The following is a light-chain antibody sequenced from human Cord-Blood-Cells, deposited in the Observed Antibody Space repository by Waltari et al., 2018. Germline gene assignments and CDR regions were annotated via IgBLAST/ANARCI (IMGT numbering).Light chain of an antibody. V-gene: IGLV2-14*01. CDR2: EVS. J-gene: IGLJ1*01. CDR3: SSYTSSSTLV. Sequence: QSALTQPASVSGSPGQSITISCTGTSSDVGGYNYDSWYQQHPGKAPKLIIYEVSNRPSGVSNRFSGSKSGNTASLTISGLQAEDEADYYCSSYTSSSTLVFGTGTKVTVL. CDR1: SSDVGGYNY.